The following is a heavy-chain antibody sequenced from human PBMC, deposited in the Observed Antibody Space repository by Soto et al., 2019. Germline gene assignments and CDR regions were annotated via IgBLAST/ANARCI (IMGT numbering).Heavy chain of an antibody. D-gene: IGHD3-22*01. Sequence: GGSLRLSCAASGFTFSSYIMNWVRQAPGKGLGWVSYISSSSSTIYYADSVKGRFTISRDNAKNSLYLQMNSLRDEDTAVYYCARDFYYDSSGYNPPWGQGTLVTVSS. V-gene: IGHV3-48*02. CDR1: GFTFSSYI. CDR2: ISSSSSTI. J-gene: IGHJ5*02. CDR3: ARDFYYDSSGYNPP.